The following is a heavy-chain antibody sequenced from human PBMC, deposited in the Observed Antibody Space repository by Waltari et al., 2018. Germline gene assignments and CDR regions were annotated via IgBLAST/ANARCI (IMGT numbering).Heavy chain of an antibody. CDR2: IHGSGRT. D-gene: IGHD2-15*01. CDR1: SDSMHRHYW. CDR3: ARDRGRGLYLDS. J-gene: IGHJ4*02. Sequence: QLQLPQSGPGLVKPSVSLSRTCAVSSDSMHRHYWGNWVRQPPGKGLGWMGQIHGSGRTNYNPSLESRVTVSIDTSNNQFSLKVSYATAADTAVYYCARDRGRGLYLDSWGQGTLVTVSP. V-gene: IGHV4-4*02.